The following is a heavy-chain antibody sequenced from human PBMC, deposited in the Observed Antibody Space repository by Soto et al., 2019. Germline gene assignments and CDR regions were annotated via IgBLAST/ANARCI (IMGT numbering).Heavy chain of an antibody. CDR1: GYNFTNYG. J-gene: IGHJ1*01. V-gene: IGHV1-18*01. CDR2: ISAYNGNT. Sequence: QVQLVQSGAEVKKPGASVKVSCKASGYNFTNYGINWLRQAPGQGLEWMGWISAYNGNTEYAQNLQGRVTMTTDTSTTTAYMELRSLRSDHTAVFYCTRAAREFSGSCSFHWGQGTLVTVSS. CDR3: TRAAREFSGSCSFH. D-gene: IGHD1-26*01.